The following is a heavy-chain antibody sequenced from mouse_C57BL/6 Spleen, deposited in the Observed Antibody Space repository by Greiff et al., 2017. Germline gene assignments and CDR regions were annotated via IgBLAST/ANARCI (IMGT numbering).Heavy chain of an antibody. V-gene: IGHV1-15*01. CDR2: IDPETGGT. D-gene: IGHD1-1*01. CDR1: GYTFTDYE. J-gene: IGHJ2*01. CDR3: TIWASAVVATGDY. Sequence: QVHVKQSGAELVRPGASVTLSCKASGYTFTDYEMHWVKQTPVHGLEWIGAIDPETGGTAYNQKVKGKAILTADKSSSTPYMDIRSLTSEDSAVYYCTIWASAVVATGDYWGQGTTLTVSS.